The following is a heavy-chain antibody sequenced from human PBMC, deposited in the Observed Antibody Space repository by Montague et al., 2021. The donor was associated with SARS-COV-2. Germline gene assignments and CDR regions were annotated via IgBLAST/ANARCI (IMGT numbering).Heavy chain of an antibody. CDR2: IYYSGYT. V-gene: IGHV4-59*01. J-gene: IGHJ5*02. Sequence: SETLSLTCTVSGGSFSSYYWNWIRQPPGKGLEWIGYIYYSGYTNXSPSLQSRVTISVGTSKNQFSLKLYSVSAADTAVYYCARAKSWYDLWFDTWGQGSLVTVSS. CDR1: GGSFSSYY. D-gene: IGHD6-13*01. CDR3: ARAKSWYDLWFDT.